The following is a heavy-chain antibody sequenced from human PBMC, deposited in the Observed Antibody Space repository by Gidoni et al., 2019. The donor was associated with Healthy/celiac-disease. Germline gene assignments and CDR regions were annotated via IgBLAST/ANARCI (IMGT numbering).Heavy chain of an antibody. J-gene: IGHJ5*02. V-gene: IGHV3-33*01. CDR2: IWYDGSNK. D-gene: IGHD6-6*01. CDR1: GFTFSSYG. Sequence: QVQLVESGGGVVQPGRSLRLSCAASGFTFSSYGMHWVRQAPGKGLEWVAVIWYDGSNKYYADSVKGRFTISRDNSKNTLYLQMNSLRAEDTAVYYCARDGELEYSSSPWFDPWGQGTLVTVSS. CDR3: ARDGELEYSSSPWFDP.